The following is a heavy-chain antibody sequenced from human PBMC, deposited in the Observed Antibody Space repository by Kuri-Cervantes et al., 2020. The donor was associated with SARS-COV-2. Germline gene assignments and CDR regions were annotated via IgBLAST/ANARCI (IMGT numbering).Heavy chain of an antibody. CDR2: ITSGSTYI. V-gene: IGHV3-21*01. D-gene: IGHD1-14*01. Sequence: LSLTCAASGFTFSSYGMHWVRQAPGKGLEWVSSITSGSTYIYYADSLKGRFTISRDNADDSLFLQMNGLSAEDTAVYFCARAGRVGTPPYFFDYWGQGILVTVSS. J-gene: IGHJ4*02. CDR3: ARAGRVGTPPYFFDY. CDR1: GFTFSSYG.